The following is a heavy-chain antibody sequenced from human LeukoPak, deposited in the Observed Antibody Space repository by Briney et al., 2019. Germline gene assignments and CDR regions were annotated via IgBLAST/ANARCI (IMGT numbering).Heavy chain of an antibody. CDR1: GFAFNAYT. Sequence: KPGGSLRLSCVGSGFAFNAYTITWVRQAPGKGLEWVSSITNTSPYRQYGDSVRGGFTISRDNTKNSVYLQMDSLGAEDTAVYHCARATMGATTLNYYYFFMDLWGKGTTVTVSS. CDR2: ITNTSPYR. J-gene: IGHJ6*03. CDR3: ARATMGATTLNYYYFFMDL. V-gene: IGHV3-21*01. D-gene: IGHD1-26*01.